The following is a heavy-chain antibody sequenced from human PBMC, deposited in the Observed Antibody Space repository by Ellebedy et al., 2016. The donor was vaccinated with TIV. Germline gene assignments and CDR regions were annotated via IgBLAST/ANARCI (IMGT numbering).Heavy chain of an antibody. D-gene: IGHD6-13*01. Sequence: MPSETLSLTCTVSGGSINSYYWSWIRQPPGKGLEWIGNIYYSGNTNYNPSLKSRVTISVDTSKNQFSLKLSSVTAADTAVYYCARHPDSGNWYMVWWFDPWGQGTLVTVSS. CDR2: IYYSGNT. CDR3: ARHPDSGNWYMVWWFDP. V-gene: IGHV4-59*08. CDR1: GGSINSYY. J-gene: IGHJ5*02.